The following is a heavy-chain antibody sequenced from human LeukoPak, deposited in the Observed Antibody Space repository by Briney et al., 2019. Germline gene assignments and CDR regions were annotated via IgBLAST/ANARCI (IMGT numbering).Heavy chain of an antibody. CDR2: IYHIGST. CDR1: GYSISSGYY. V-gene: IGHV4-38-2*02. D-gene: IGHD5/OR15-5a*01. J-gene: IGHJ5*02. CDR3: ARGIYRFDP. Sequence: SETLSLTCTVSGYSISSGYYWGWIRQPPGKGLEWIGSIYHIGSTFYNPSLKSRVTISVDTSKNQFSLKLSSVTAADTAVYYCARGIYRFDPWGQGTLVTVSS.